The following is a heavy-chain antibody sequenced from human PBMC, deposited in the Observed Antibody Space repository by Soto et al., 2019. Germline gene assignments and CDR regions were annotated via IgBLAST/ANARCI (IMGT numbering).Heavy chain of an antibody. V-gene: IGHV3-7*01. CDR3: ARDVGFDYAN. CDR2: IKEDGSEI. D-gene: IGHD3-16*01. J-gene: IGHJ4*02. CDR1: GFSISSYW. Sequence: GWSLRLSCAVSGFSISSYWMSLVRKAPGKGLEWVASIKEDGSEIYYVESVRGRLTISRESAENSLHLLMNSLSAEDTGVYFCARDVGFDYANWGEGTLVTVSS.